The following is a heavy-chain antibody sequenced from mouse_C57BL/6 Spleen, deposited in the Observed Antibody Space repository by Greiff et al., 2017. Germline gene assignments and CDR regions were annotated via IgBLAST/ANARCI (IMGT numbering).Heavy chain of an antibody. J-gene: IGHJ4*01. V-gene: IGHV5-17*01. Sequence: VQLKESGGGLVKPGGSLKLSCAASGFTFSDYGMHWVRQAPEKGLEWVAYISSGSSTIYYADTVKGRFTISRDNAKNTLFLQMTSLRSEDTAMYYCARRILSGTDYYAMDYWGQGTSVTVSS. CDR3: ARRILSGTDYYAMDY. D-gene: IGHD4-1*01. CDR1: GFTFSDYG. CDR2: ISSGSSTI.